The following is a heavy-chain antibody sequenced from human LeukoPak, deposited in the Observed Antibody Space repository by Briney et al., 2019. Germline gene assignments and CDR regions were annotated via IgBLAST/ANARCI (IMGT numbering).Heavy chain of an antibody. Sequence: GRSLRLSCAASGFTFSRYALHWVRQAPGKGLEWEAAISYDGSNKYYADSVKGRFTISRDNSKNTLYLQMNSLRAEDTAVYYCAKEALSYGDPDYYGMDVWGQGTTVTVSS. CDR3: AKEALSYGDPDYYGMDV. V-gene: IGHV3-30-3*01. CDR2: ISYDGSNK. J-gene: IGHJ6*02. D-gene: IGHD4-17*01. CDR1: GFTFSRYA.